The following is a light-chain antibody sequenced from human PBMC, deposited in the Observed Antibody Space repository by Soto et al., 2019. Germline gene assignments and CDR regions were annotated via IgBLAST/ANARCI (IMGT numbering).Light chain of an antibody. CDR3: QQYGSSIT. V-gene: IGKV3-20*01. J-gene: IGKJ5*01. Sequence: EIVLTQSPCTLSLSPGERVTLYCRASQSVSSSYLAWYQQKPGQAPRLLIYGASSRATGIPDRFSGSGSGTDFTLTISRLEPEDFAVYYCQQYGSSITFGQGTRLE. CDR2: GAS. CDR1: QSVSSSY.